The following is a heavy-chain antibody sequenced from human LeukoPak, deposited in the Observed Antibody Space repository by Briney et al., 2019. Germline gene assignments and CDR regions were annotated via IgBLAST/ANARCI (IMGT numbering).Heavy chain of an antibody. CDR1: GYTFTGYY. Sequence: ASVKVSCKTSGYTFTGYYIHWVRQAPGQGLEWMGWINPNSGGTNYAQKFQGRVTITADKSTHTAHMELSSLTSDDTAVYYCTREGVYSPDPSSYHRRPFDLWGKGTVVIVSS. CDR2: INPNSGGT. D-gene: IGHD2-21*01. J-gene: IGHJ3*01. V-gene: IGHV1-2*02. CDR3: TREGVYSPDPSSYHRRPFDL.